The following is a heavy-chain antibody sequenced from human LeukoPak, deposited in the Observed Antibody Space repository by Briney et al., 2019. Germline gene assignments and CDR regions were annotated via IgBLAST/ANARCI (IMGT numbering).Heavy chain of an antibody. V-gene: IGHV1-8*01. Sequence: ASVKLSCKASGYTFTSYDINWVRQATGQGLEWVGWMSPNSGNTGYAQKFQGRVTMTRNTSISTAYMELSSLRSEDTAVYYCARSSYYGDTNAFDIWGQGTMVTVSS. CDR2: MSPNSGNT. J-gene: IGHJ3*02. D-gene: IGHD4-17*01. CDR3: ARSSYYGDTNAFDI. CDR1: GYTFTSYD.